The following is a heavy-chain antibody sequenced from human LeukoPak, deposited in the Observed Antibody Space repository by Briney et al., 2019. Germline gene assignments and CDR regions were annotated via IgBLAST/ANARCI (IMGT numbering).Heavy chain of an antibody. D-gene: IGHD5-18*01. V-gene: IGHV1-2*02. J-gene: IGHJ4*02. CDR1: GYTFTGYY. Sequence: ASVKVSCKASGYTFTGYYMHWVRQAPGQGLEWMGWINPNSGGTNYAQKFQGRVTMTRDTSISTAYMELSRLRSDDTAVYYCARDQGGYSYGYSDYWGQGTLVTVPS. CDR2: INPNSGGT. CDR3: ARDQGGYSYGYSDY.